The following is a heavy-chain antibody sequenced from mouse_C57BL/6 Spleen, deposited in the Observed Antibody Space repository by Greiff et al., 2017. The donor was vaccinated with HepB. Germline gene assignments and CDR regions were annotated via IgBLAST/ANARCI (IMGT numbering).Heavy chain of an antibody. CDR1: GYTFTSYG. V-gene: IGHV1-81*01. CDR2: IYPRSGNT. Sequence: QVQLKQSGAELARPGASVKLSCKASGYTFTSYGISWVKQRTGQGLEWIGEIYPRSGNTYYNEKFKGKATLTADKSSSTAYMELRSLTSEDSAVYVCARSEYYWDFDVWGTGTTVTVSS. D-gene: IGHD5-1*01. CDR3: ARSEYYWDFDV. J-gene: IGHJ1*03.